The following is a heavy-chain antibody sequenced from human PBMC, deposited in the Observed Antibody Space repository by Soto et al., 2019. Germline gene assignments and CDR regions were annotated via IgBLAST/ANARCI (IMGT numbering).Heavy chain of an antibody. CDR1: GYSFTSYG. V-gene: IGHV1-18*01. CDR3: ARDNGFGESDV. CDR2: ISAYNGNT. D-gene: IGHD3-10*01. J-gene: IGHJ6*02. Sequence: QVQLVQSGAEVKKPGASVKVSCKASGYSFTSYGISWVRQAPGQGLEWMGWISAYNGNTNYAQTLQGRVTITTDTSTSTDYMELRSLRSDDTAVYYCARDNGFGESDVWGQGTTVTVSS.